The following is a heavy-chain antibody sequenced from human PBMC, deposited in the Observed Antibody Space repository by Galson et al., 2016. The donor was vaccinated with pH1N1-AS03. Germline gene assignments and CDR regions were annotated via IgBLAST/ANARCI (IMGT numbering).Heavy chain of an antibody. CDR1: GPTFTDYY. J-gene: IGHJ4*02. D-gene: IGHD3-10*01. Sequence: SVKVSCKASGPTFTDYYIHWVRQAPGEGLEWMGWIEPKSGATKYTEKFQGRVAMTRETSSSTVNVELSGLTSDDTALDYCGRDNYGPFDYWGQGTLVTVSS. CDR3: GRDNYGPFDY. CDR2: IEPKSGAT. V-gene: IGHV1-2*02.